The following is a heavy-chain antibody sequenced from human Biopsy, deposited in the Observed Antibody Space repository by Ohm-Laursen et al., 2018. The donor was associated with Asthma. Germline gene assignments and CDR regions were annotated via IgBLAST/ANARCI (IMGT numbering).Heavy chain of an antibody. J-gene: IGHJ4*02. CDR3: AKAREDIVVVVAVSDS. D-gene: IGHD2-15*01. CDR1: GFTFSSYA. V-gene: IGHV3-23*01. Sequence: SLRLSCAASGFTFSSYAMSWVRQPPGKGLEGVSDLRGSGGSTYYADSVKCRFTISRDNSKNTLHLQMNSLIAEDTAVYYCAKAREDIVVVVAVSDSWGQGTLVTVSS. CDR2: LRGSGGST.